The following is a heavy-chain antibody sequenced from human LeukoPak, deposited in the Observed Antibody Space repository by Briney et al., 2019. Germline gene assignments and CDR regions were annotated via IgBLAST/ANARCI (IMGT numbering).Heavy chain of an antibody. CDR2: IYPGDSDT. CDR1: GYSFISYW. D-gene: IGHD2-15*01. J-gene: IGHJ4*02. V-gene: IGHV5-51*01. Sequence: GESLKISCEGSGYSFISYWIGWVRQMPGKGLEWMGIIYPGDSDTRYSPSFQGQVTISADKSISTAYLQWSSLKASDTAMYYCARARYCSGGRCYFDYWGQGTLVTVSS. CDR3: ARARYCSGGRCYFDY.